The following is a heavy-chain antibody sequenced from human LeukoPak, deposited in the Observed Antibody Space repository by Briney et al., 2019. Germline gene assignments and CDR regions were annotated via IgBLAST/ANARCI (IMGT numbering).Heavy chain of an antibody. CDR2: ISGNGDTT. D-gene: IGHD1-26*01. V-gene: IGHV3-23*01. J-gene: IGHJ6*02. CDR3: ARQGGSYYEYGMDV. CDR1: GFTFSSYA. Sequence: GGSLRLSCAASGFTFSSYAMNWVRQAPGKGLEWVSGISGNGDTTYYADSVKGRFTISRDNSKNTLYLQMNSLRSEDTAVYYCARQGGSYYEYGMDVWGQGTTVTVSS.